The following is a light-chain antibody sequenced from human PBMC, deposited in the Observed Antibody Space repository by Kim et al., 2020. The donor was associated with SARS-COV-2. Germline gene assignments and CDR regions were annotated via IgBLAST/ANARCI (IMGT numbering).Light chain of an antibody. CDR2: DAS. CDR3: QQRSNWPRSIT. J-gene: IGKJ5*01. Sequence: EIVLTQSPATLSLSPGERATLSCRASQSVSSYLAWYQQKPGQDPRLLIYDASNRATGIPARFSGSGSGTDFTLTISSLEPEDFAVYYFQQRSNWPRSITFGQGTQLEIK. CDR1: QSVSSY. V-gene: IGKV3-11*01.